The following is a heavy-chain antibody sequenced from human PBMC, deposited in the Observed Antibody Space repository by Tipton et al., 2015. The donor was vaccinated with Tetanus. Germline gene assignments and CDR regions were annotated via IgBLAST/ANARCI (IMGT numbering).Heavy chain of an antibody. CDR1: GVSIRNGGYS. D-gene: IGHD3-10*01. CDR2: TYHTGGT. J-gene: IGHJ4*02. V-gene: IGHV4-30-2*01. CDR3: ARQRMHQTPRESGDDY. Sequence: TLSLTCAVSGVSIRNGGYSWNWIRQPAGKGLEWIGYTYHTGGTYYNPSLKSRVTISVDRSSDQFSLRLTSVTAADTAVYYCARQRMHQTPRESGDDYWGQGTLVTVSS.